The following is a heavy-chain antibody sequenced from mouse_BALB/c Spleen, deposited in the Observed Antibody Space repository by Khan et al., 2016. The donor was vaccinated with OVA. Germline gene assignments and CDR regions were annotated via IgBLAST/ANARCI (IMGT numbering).Heavy chain of an antibody. CDR3: ARSAYGNFAY. Sequence: EVELVESGGGLVKPGGSLKLSCAASGFTFSTYAMSWVRQTPEKRLEWVATISSDGDYTYYPDNVTGRFTISRDNAKNTLYLQMSSLRSEETAMYYCARSAYGNFAYWGQGTLVTVSA. V-gene: IGHV5-9-3*01. J-gene: IGHJ3*01. CDR1: GFTFSTYA. CDR2: ISSDGDYT. D-gene: IGHD2-1*01.